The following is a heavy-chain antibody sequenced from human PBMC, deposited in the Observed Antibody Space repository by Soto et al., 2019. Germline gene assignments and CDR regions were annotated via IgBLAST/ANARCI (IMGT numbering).Heavy chain of an antibody. J-gene: IGHJ5*02. CDR1: GGSFSGYY. D-gene: IGHD3-3*01. CDR2: IKHSGST. CDR3: ARGPNFWSGTNP. V-gene: IGHV4-34*01. Sequence: QVQLQQWGAGLLKPSETLSLTCAVYGGSFSGYYWSWIRQPPGKGLEWIGEIKHSGSTNYNPSLKSRVTISVDTSKNQFSLKLSSVTAADTAVYYCARGPNFWSGTNPWGQGTLVTVSS.